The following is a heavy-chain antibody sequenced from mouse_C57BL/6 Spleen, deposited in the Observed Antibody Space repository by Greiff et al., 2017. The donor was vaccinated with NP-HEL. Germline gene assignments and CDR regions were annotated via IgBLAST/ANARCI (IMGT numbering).Heavy chain of an antibody. J-gene: IGHJ4*01. Sequence: QVQLQQSGAELVKPGASVKVSCKASGYTFTSYWMHWVKQRPGQGLAWIGRIHPSDSDTNYNQKFKGKATLTVAKSSSTAYMQLSSLTSEDSAVDDYAVHYCNYYAKGYWGQGTSVTVSA. CDR3: AVHYCNYYAKGY. CDR1: GYTFTSYW. V-gene: IGHV1-74*01. CDR2: IHPSDSDT. D-gene: IGHD2-1*01.